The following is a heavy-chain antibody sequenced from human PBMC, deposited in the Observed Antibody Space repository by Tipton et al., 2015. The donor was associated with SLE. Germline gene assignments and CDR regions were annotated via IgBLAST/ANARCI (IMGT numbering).Heavy chain of an antibody. V-gene: IGHV4-59*01. CDR2: IYYSGST. CDR3: ARMGWDDLIYYYYYLDV. J-gene: IGHJ6*03. CDR1: GGSISGYY. Sequence: TLSLTCTVSGGSISGYYWTWIRQPPGKGLQWIGYIYYSGSTNYNPSLKSRVTISVDTSKNQFSLKLSSVTAADTAVYYCARMGWDDLIYYYYYLDVWGKGTAVTLSS. D-gene: IGHD1-1*01.